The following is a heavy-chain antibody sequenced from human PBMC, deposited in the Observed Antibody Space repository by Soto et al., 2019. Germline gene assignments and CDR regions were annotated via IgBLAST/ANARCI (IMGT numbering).Heavy chain of an antibody. D-gene: IGHD2-15*01. CDR2: ISWKSASI. V-gene: IGHV3-9*01. CDR1: GFSFGDYG. J-gene: IGHJ6*02. Sequence: EVQLVESGGGLVQPGRSLRLSCAASGFSFGDYGMHWVRQAPGKGLEWVSGISWKSASIGYADSVKGRFTISRDNAKNLLYLQMTSLSAEDTALYHCAKSRGGTANGLDVWGQGTTVTVSS. CDR3: AKSRGGTANGLDV.